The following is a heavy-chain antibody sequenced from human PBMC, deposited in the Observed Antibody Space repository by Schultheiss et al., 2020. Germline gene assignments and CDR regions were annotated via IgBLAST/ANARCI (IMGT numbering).Heavy chain of an antibody. CDR1: GFTFSSYA. J-gene: IGHJ6*02. CDR2: ISSSSSTI. V-gene: IGHV3-48*01. CDR3: ASYSSSWFDYYYYYGMDV. D-gene: IGHD6-13*01. Sequence: GGSLRLSCAASGFTFSSYAMHWVRQAPGKGLEWVSYISSSSSTIYYADSVKGRFTISRDNAKNSLYLQMNSLRAEDTAVYYCASYSSSWFDYYYYYGMDVWGQGTTVTVSS.